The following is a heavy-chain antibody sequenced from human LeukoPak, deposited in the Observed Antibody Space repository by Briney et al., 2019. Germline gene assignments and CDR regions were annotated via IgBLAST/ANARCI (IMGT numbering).Heavy chain of an antibody. V-gene: IGHV1-18*01. CDR2: SSGYNGNT. Sequence: ASVKVSCKTSGYTFTTYGISWVRQAPGQGLEWIGWSSGYNGNTNYAQKLQGRVTMTTDTSTSTAYMELRSLRSDDTAVYYCARGGDGHRWGRRFDAFDIWGQGTMVTVSS. CDR3: ARGGDGHRWGRRFDAFDI. CDR1: GYTFTTYG. J-gene: IGHJ3*02. D-gene: IGHD7-27*01.